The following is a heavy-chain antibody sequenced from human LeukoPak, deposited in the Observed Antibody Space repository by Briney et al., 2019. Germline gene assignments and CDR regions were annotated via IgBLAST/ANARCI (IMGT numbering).Heavy chain of an antibody. V-gene: IGHV3-30*18. CDR1: GFTFSSYG. CDR3: AEDGGDYGNYYYYGMDV. Sequence: GGSLRLSCAASGFTFSSYGMHWVRQAPGKGLEWVAVISYDGSNKYYADSVKGRFTISRDNSKNTLYLQMNSLRAEDTAVYYCAEDGGDYGNYYYYGMDVWGKGTTVTVSS. J-gene: IGHJ6*04. CDR2: ISYDGSNK. D-gene: IGHD4-17*01.